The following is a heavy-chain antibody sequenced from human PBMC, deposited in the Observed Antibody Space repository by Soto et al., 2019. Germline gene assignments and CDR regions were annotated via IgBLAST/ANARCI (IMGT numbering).Heavy chain of an antibody. CDR3: AKDHPSVRRSDYALPDAFDI. D-gene: IGHD4-17*01. CDR1: GFTFSSYA. J-gene: IGHJ3*02. V-gene: IGHV3-23*01. Sequence: GGSLRLSCAASGFTFSSYAMSWVRQAPGKGLEWVSAISGSGGNTYYADSVKGRFTISRANSKNTLYLQMNSLRAEDTAVYYCAKDHPSVRRSDYALPDAFDIWGQGTMVTVSS. CDR2: ISGSGGNT.